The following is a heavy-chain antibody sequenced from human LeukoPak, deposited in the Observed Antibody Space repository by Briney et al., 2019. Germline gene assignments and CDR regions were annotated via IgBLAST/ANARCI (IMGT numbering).Heavy chain of an antibody. CDR2: LYSDGNT. CDR1: GFTVITND. V-gene: IGHV3-53*01. J-gene: IGHJ4*02. CDR3: ARGVEPLAANTLAY. Sequence: GGSLRLSCAASGFTVITNDMTWVRQAPGKGLEWLSVLYSDGNTKYADSVQGRFTISRDNSKNTLYLEMNSLSPDDTAVYYCARGVEPLAANTLAYWGQGTLVTVSS. D-gene: IGHD1-14*01.